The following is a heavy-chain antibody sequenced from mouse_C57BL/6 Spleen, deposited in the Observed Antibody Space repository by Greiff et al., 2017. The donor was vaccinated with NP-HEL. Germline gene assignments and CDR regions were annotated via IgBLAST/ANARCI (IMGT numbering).Heavy chain of an antibody. CDR2: IHPNSGRT. Sequence: QVQLQQPGAELVKPGASVKLSCKASGYTFTSYWMHWVKQRPGQGLEWIGMIHPNSGRTNYNEKFKSKATLTVDKSSSTAYMQLSSLTSEDSAVYYCARGGNYFDYWGQGTTLTVSS. CDR1: GYTFTSYW. V-gene: IGHV1-64*01. J-gene: IGHJ2*01. CDR3: ARGGNYFDY.